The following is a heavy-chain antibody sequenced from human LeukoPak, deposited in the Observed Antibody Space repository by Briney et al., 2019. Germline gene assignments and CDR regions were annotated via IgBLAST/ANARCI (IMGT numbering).Heavy chain of an antibody. J-gene: IGHJ3*02. CDR1: GFTFSSYN. V-gene: IGHV3-21*01. D-gene: IGHD3-22*01. CDR3: ARDGFLHYYDSPRSDAFDI. CDR2: ISSSSSYI. Sequence: PGGSLRLSCAASGFTFSSYNMNWVRQAPGKGLEWVSSISSSSSYIYYADSVKGRFTISRDNAKNSLYLQMNSLRAEDTAVYYCARDGFLHYYDSPRSDAFDIWGQGTMVTVSS.